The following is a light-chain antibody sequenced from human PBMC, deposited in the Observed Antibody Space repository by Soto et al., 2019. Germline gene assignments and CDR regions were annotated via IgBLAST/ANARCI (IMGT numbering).Light chain of an antibody. V-gene: IGKV3-20*01. CDR2: GAS. CDR3: QQYGSSPIT. CDR1: QSVRSTH. Sequence: EIVMTQSPATLSVSPGERATLSCRASQSVRSTHLAWYQLKPGQAPRLFIYGASSRATGIPDRFSGSGSATDFTLTISRLEPEDFALYYCQQYGSSPITFGQGTRLEIK. J-gene: IGKJ5*01.